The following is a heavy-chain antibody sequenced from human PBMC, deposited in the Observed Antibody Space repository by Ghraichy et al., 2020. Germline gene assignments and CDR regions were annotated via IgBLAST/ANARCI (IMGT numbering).Heavy chain of an antibody. CDR3: ARERDDSGLDY. J-gene: IGHJ4*02. Sequence: SQTLSLTCGISGDSVSSNSAAWNCIRQSPSRGLEWLGRTYYSSKWYNDYAVSVKSRITINPDTSKNQFSLQLNSVTPEDTAVYYCARERDDSGLDYLGQGTLVTVSS. CDR1: GDSVSSNSAA. D-gene: IGHD4-11*01. CDR2: TYYSSKWYN. V-gene: IGHV6-1*01.